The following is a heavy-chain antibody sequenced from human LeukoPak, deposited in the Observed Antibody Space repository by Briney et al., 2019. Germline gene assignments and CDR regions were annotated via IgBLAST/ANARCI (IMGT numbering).Heavy chain of an antibody. V-gene: IGHV3-66*01. D-gene: IGHD4-17*01. CDR1: GFTVSSNY. CDR2: IYSGGST. J-gene: IGHJ6*02. Sequence: PGGSLRLSCAASGFTVSSNYMSWVRQAPGKGLEWVSVIYSGGSTYYADSVKGRFTISRDNSKNTLYLQMNSLRAEDTAVYYCARAVTTFDHYYGMDVWGQGTTVTVSS. CDR3: ARAVTTFDHYYGMDV.